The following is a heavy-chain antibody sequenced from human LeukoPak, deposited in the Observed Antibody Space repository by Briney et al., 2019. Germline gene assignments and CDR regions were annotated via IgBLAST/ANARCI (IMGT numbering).Heavy chain of an antibody. CDR2: IYYSGST. V-gene: IGHV4-39*07. D-gene: IGHD6-19*01. CDR1: GGSISSRSYY. Sequence: SETLSLTCTVSGGSISSRSYYWGWIRQPPGKGLEWIGTIYYSGSTYYNPSLKSRVTISVDTSKNQFSLKLSSVTAADTAVYYCARGIGVAGIYNDYWGQGTLVTVSS. CDR3: ARGIGVAGIYNDY. J-gene: IGHJ4*02.